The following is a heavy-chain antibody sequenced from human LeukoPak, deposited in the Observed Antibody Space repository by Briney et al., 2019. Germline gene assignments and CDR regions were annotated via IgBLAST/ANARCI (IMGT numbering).Heavy chain of an antibody. CDR1: GFTFTSSA. CDR2: IVVGSGNT. V-gene: IGHV1-58*01. D-gene: IGHD6-19*01. CDR3: ARRMGIAVAGTGNYYYYYGMDV. Sequence: SVKVSCKASGFTFTSSAVQWVRQARGQRLEWIGWIVVGSGNTNYAQKFQERVTITRDMSTSTAYMELSSLRSEDTAVYYCARRMGIAVAGTGNYYYYYGMDVWGQGTTVTVSS. J-gene: IGHJ6*02.